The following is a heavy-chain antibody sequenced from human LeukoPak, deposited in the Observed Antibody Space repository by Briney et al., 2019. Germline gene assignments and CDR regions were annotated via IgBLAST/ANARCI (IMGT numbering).Heavy chain of an antibody. Sequence: GSLRLSCAASGFTFSSYAMSWIRQPPGKGLEWIGYIYYSGSTNYNPSLKSRVTISVDTSKNQFSLKLSSVTAADTAVYYCARDYGDYEHYLDYWGQGTLVTVSS. D-gene: IGHD4-17*01. V-gene: IGHV4-59*12. CDR1: GFTFSSYA. CDR3: ARDYGDYEHYLDY. CDR2: IYYSGST. J-gene: IGHJ4*02.